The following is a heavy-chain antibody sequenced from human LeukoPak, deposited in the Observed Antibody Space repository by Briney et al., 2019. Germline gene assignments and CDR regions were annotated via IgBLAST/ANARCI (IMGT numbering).Heavy chain of an antibody. J-gene: IGHJ4*02. CDR2: IIPIFGTA. V-gene: IGHV1-69*13. CDR1: GGTFSSYA. CDR3: ARGWLAETTVVTPYNY. Sequence: SVNVSCKASGGTFSSYAISWVRQAPGQGLEWMGGIIPIFGTANYAQKFQGRVTITAVESMSTAYMELSSLRSEDTAVYYCARGWLAETTVVTPYNYWGQGTLVTVSS. D-gene: IGHD4-23*01.